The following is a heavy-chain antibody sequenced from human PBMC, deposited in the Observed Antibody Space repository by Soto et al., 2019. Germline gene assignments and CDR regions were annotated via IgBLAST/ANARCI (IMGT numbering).Heavy chain of an antibody. V-gene: IGHV4-59*01. J-gene: IGHJ4*02. CDR1: GGSISSYY. CDR3: ARLYYYDSSGSI. Sequence: SETLSLTCTVSGGSISSYYWSWIRQPPGKGLEWIGYIYYSGSTNYNPSLKSRVTISVDTSKNQFSLKLSSVTAADTAVYYCARLYYYDSSGSIWGQGTLVTVSS. CDR2: IYYSGST. D-gene: IGHD3-22*01.